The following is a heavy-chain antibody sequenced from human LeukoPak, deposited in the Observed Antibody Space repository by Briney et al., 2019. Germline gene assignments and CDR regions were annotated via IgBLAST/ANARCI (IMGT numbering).Heavy chain of an antibody. Sequence: SETLSLTCAVYGGSFSGYYWSWIRQPPGKGLEWIGEINHSGSTNYNPSLKSRVTISVDTSKNQFSLKLSSVTAADTAVYYCAIRGFYWYLAAFDIWGQGTMVTVSS. D-gene: IGHD3-9*01. V-gene: IGHV4-34*01. CDR2: INHSGST. J-gene: IGHJ3*02. CDR1: GGSFSGYY. CDR3: AIRGFYWYLAAFDI.